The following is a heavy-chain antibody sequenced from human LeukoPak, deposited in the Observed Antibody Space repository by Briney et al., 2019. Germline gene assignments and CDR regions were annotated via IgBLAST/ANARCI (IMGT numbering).Heavy chain of an antibody. Sequence: SETLSLTCTVSGDSISSTNYYWGWLRQSPGKGLEWIGSIYYSGTTYYKPSLKSRVTISVDTSKNQFSLKLTSVTAADTAVYYCGREQTPFDYWGQGTLVIISS. D-gene: IGHD4-23*01. CDR1: GDSISSTNYY. CDR2: IYYSGTT. J-gene: IGHJ4*02. V-gene: IGHV4-39*02. CDR3: GREQTPFDY.